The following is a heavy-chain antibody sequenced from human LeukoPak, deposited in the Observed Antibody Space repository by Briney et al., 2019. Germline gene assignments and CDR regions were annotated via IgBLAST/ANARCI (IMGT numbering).Heavy chain of an antibody. D-gene: IGHD5/OR15-5a*01. Sequence: ASVKVSCKASGYTFTSYDINWVRQATGQGLEWMGWMNPNSGNTGYAQKFQGRVTMTRNTSISTAYMELSSLRSEDTAVYYCARDVSRTGRFDPWGQGTLVTVSS. V-gene: IGHV1-8*01. CDR1: GYTFTSYD. J-gene: IGHJ5*02. CDR2: MNPNSGNT. CDR3: ARDVSRTGRFDP.